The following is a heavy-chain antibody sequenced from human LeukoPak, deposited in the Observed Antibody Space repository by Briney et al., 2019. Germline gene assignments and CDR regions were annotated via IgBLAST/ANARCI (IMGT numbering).Heavy chain of an antibody. CDR1: GYTFTGYY. CDR3: AISWVRRGIILFDY. J-gene: IGHJ4*02. Sequence: ASVKVSCKASGYTFTGYYMHWVRQAPGQGLEWMGGFDQESGETIYAQKFQGRVSMTEDASIDTAYMELSSLRSEDTAVYYCAISWVRRGIILFDYWGQGTPVTVSS. V-gene: IGHV1-24*01. D-gene: IGHD3-10*01. CDR2: FDQESGET.